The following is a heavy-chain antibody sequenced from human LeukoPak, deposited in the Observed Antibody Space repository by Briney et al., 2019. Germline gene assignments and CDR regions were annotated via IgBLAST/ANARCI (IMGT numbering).Heavy chain of an antibody. CDR1: GFTFSSYG. CDR3: AKGGGYEAQYYYYYLDV. Sequence: GSLRLSCAASGFTFSSYGMHWVRQAPGKGLEWVAFIRYDGSNKYYAGSVRGRFTISRDNSKNTLYLQMNSLRAEDTAVYYCAKGGGYEAQYYYYYLDVWGKGTTVTISS. J-gene: IGHJ6*03. V-gene: IGHV3-30*02. D-gene: IGHD5-12*01. CDR2: IRYDGSNK.